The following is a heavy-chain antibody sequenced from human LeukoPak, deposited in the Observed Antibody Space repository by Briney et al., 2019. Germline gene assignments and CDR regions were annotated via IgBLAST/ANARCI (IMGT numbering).Heavy chain of an antibody. V-gene: IGHV4-31*03. D-gene: IGHD2-2*01. Sequence: PSQTLSLTCTVSGVSIRSDAYCWSWIRQHPGRGLEWIDYISYSGSAYYNPSLKSRVTISVDTSKNQFSLKLNSVTAADTAVYYCAAIVVVPAAIAYWGQGTLVTVSS. CDR3: AAIVVVPAAIAY. CDR2: ISYSGSA. J-gene: IGHJ4*02. CDR1: GVSIRSDAYC.